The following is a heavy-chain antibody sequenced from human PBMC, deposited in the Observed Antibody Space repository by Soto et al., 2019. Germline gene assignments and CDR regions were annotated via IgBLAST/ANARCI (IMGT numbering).Heavy chain of an antibody. CDR1: GFTFSTYS. CDR3: ARGLVVTAKGWFDL. J-gene: IGHJ5*02. V-gene: IGHV3-30-3*02. D-gene: IGHD2-21*02. CDR2: ISYDGNRI. Sequence: QVQLVESGGGVVQRGESLRLSCAASGFTFSTYSMNWVRQSPGKGLEWVAVISYDGNRIYYADSVKGRFTISRDNAKNTMFLQMSVLRPEDTAIYYCARGLVVTAKGWFDLWGQGTQVTVSS.